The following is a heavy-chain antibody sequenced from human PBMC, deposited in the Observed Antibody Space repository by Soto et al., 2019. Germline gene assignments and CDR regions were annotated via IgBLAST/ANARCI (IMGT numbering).Heavy chain of an antibody. CDR1: GGTFSSYA. J-gene: IGHJ6*02. CDR2: IIPIFGTA. CDR3: ARDLLSGSAEHDCYYYYGMDV. D-gene: IGHD1-26*01. V-gene: IGHV1-69*13. Sequence: ASVKVSCKASGGTFSSYAISWVRQAPGQGLEWMGGIIPIFGTANYAQKFQGRVTITADESTSTAYMELSSLRSEDTAVYYCARDLLSGSAEHDCYYYYGMDVWGQGTTVTVSS.